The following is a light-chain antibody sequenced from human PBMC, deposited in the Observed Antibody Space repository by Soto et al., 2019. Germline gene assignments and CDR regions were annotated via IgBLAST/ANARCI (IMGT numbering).Light chain of an antibody. J-gene: IGKJ1*01. CDR2: GAS. CDR3: QEYNTWPWT. Sequence: ETVMTQSPATLSVSPGERATLSCRASQSVNSNLAWYHQKLGPAPRVLIYGASTRATGIQDRFSGSGSGTEFILTISSLQSEDFAVYYCQEYNTWPWTFGQGTKVEIK. V-gene: IGKV3-15*01. CDR1: QSVNSN.